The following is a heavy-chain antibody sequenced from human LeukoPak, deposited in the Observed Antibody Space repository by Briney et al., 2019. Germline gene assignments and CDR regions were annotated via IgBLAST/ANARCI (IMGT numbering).Heavy chain of an antibody. CDR1: GFTFDDYA. CDR3: AKDNDILTGPPGSFDY. Sequence: GGSLRLSCAASGFTFDDYAMHWVRQAPGKGLEWVSGISWNSGSIGYADSVKGRFTISRDNAKNSLYLQMNSLRAEDTALYYCAKDNDILTGPPGSFDYWGQGTLDTVSS. D-gene: IGHD3-9*01. J-gene: IGHJ4*02. CDR2: ISWNSGSI. V-gene: IGHV3-9*01.